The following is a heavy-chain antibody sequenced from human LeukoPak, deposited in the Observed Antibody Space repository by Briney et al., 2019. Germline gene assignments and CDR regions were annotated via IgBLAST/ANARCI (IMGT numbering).Heavy chain of an antibody. J-gene: IGHJ4*02. CDR1: GGSVSGFY. D-gene: IGHD3-3*01. CDR3: ARDPPDEEWNSFDS. Sequence: SSETLPLTCSVSGGSVSGFYWNWIRRSPGRGLECIGHVHYSGKTVYNPSLQSRVTMSVDTSTNRFSLKLSSVTAADTAIYFCARDPPDEEWNSFDSWGQGTLVIVSS. CDR2: VHYSGKT. V-gene: IGHV4-59*02.